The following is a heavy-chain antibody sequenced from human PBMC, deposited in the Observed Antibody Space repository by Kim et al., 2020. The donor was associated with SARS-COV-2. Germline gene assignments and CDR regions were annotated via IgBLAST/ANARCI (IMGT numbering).Heavy chain of an antibody. D-gene: IGHD3-9*01. CDR3: ARGDYHDSTGYFHDVFDV. CDR2: IKPDGSAH. CDR1: GFTFSTYW. V-gene: IGHV3-7*04. J-gene: IGHJ3*01. Sequence: GGSLRLSCAASGFTFSTYWMSWVRQAPGKGLEWMANIKPDGSAHYYVDSVKGRFTISRDNAKSSLYLQMNSLRAEDTAVYYCARGDYHDSTGYFHDVFDVWGQGTKVTVSS.